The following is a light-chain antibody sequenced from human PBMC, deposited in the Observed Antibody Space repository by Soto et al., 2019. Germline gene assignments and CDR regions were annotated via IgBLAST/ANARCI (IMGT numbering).Light chain of an antibody. CDR2: EVS. CDR3: SAHGGSSPVYV. CDR1: SSDVGAYDL. J-gene: IGLJ1*01. V-gene: IGLV2-14*01. Sequence: QSALTQPASVSGSPGQTITISCTGTSSDVGAYDLVSWYQQHPGKVPKLIIHEVSNRPSGVSNRFSGSKSGNTASLTISGLQTEDEADYYCSAHGGSSPVYVFGTGTKLTVL.